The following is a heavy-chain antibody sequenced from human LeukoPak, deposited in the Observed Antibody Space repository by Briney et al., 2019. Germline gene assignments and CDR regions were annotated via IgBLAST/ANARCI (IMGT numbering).Heavy chain of an antibody. V-gene: IGHV4-4*07. CDR2: VYTSGST. D-gene: IGHD2-8*01. CDR1: SGSLSSSY. J-gene: IGHJ4*02. Sequence: SETLSHTCTLSSGSLSSSYWSWIRQPAGKGLEWIGRVYTSGSTNYNPSLKSRVTISVDTSKNQFSLKLSSVTAADTAVYYCARGLGYCTNGVCYSGENDYWAREPWSPSPQ. CDR3: ARGLGYCTNGVCYSGENDY.